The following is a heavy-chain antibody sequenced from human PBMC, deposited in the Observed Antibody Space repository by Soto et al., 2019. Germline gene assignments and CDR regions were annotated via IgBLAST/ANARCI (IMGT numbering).Heavy chain of an antibody. CDR1: GFTFSSYA. J-gene: IGHJ6*03. D-gene: IGHD3-10*01. V-gene: IGHV3-23*01. CDR2: ISGSGGST. Sequence: GGSLRLSCAASGFTFSSYAMSWVRQAPGKGLEWVSAISGSGGSTYYADSVKGRFTISRDNSKNTLYLQMNSLRAEDTAVYYCAKRRFGSAHYYYYMDVWGKGTTVTVSS. CDR3: AKRRFGSAHYYYYMDV.